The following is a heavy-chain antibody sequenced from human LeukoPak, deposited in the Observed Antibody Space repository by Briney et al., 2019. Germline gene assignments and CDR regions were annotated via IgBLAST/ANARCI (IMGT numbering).Heavy chain of an antibody. J-gene: IGHJ4*02. CDR2: ITASGGST. Sequence: GGSLRLSCAGSGFPFSSYPISWVRQPPGKGLEWVSAITASGGSTYYADSVKGRFTISRDNSKNTLYLQMNSLRAEDTAVYYCARQSGYSYGLFYWGQGTLVTVSS. CDR1: GFPFSSYP. CDR3: ARQSGYSYGLFY. D-gene: IGHD5-18*01. V-gene: IGHV3-23*01.